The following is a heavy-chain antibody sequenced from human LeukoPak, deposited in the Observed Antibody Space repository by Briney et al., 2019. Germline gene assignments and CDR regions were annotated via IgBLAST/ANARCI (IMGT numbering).Heavy chain of an antibody. V-gene: IGHV3-30*02. Sequence: PGGSLRLSCAASGFTFSSYGMHWVRQAPGKGLEWVAFIRYDGSNKYYADSVKGRFTISRDNSKNTLYPQMNSLRAEDTAVYYCAKAGGAPIFGVVIKDYWGQGTLVTVSS. D-gene: IGHD3-3*01. J-gene: IGHJ4*02. CDR3: AKAGGAPIFGVVIKDY. CDR1: GFTFSSYG. CDR2: IRYDGSNK.